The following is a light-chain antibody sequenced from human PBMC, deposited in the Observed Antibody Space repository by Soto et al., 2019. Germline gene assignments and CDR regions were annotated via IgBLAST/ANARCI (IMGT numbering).Light chain of an antibody. V-gene: IGKV3-20*01. CDR1: QSVHNNY. CDR3: QQYGSSLT. CDR2: GAS. J-gene: IGKJ3*01. Sequence: EIVLTQSPGTLSLSPGERATLSCRASQSVHNNYLAWYQQKPGQAPRLLIDGASSRATGIPDRFSGSGSETDFTLTISRLEPEDFAVYYFQQYGSSLTFGPGTKVDIK.